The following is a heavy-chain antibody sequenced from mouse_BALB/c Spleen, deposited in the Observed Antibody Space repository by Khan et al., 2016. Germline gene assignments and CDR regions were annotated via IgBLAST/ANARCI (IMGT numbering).Heavy chain of an antibody. D-gene: IGHD2-5*01. V-gene: IGHV1-69*01. J-gene: IGHJ3*01. CDR3: ATYYSNDGGFAY. Sequence: QVQLQQPGAELVMPGASVKMSCKASGYTFTDYWMHWVKQRPGQGLEWIGAIDTSDSYTSYNQKFKGKATLTVDESSSTAYMQLSSLTSEDSAVYYCATYYSNDGGFAYWGQGTLVTVSA. CDR2: IDTSDSYT. CDR1: GYTFTDYW.